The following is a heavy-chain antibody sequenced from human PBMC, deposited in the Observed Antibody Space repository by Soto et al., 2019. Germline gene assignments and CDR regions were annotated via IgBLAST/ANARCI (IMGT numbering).Heavy chain of an antibody. D-gene: IGHD5-12*01. CDR3: ARRTGEWLRPFDY. V-gene: IGHV3-21*01. CDR1: GFTFSSYS. Sequence: GGFLRLSCAASGFTFSSYSMNWVRQAPGKGLEWVSSISSSSSYIYYADSVKGRFTISRDNAKNSLYLQMNGLRAEDTAVYYCARRTGEWLRPFDYWGQGTLVNVSS. J-gene: IGHJ4*02. CDR2: ISSSSSYI.